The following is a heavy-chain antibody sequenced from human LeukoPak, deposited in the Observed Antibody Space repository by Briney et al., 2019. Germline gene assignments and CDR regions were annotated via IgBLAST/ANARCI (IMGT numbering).Heavy chain of an antibody. J-gene: IGHJ5*02. CDR3: VRDAYGDNWFDP. Sequence: SETLSLTCTVSGGSISSYYWSWIRQPPGKGLEWIGYIYYSGSTNYNPSLKSRATISVDTSNNQFSLKLSSVTAADTAIYYCVRDAYGDNWFDPWGQGTLVTVSS. CDR1: GGSISSYY. D-gene: IGHD2-21*01. V-gene: IGHV4-59*12. CDR2: IYYSGST.